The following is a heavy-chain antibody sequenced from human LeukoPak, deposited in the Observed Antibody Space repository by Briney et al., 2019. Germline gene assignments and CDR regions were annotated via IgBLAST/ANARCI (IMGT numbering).Heavy chain of an antibody. V-gene: IGHV3-23*01. J-gene: IGHJ4*02. Sequence: GGSLRLSCAASGFTFTSYSMNWVRQAPGKGLEWVSTISGGGGSTYYADSVKGRFTISRDDSKNTLYLQVNSLRAEDTAVYYCARYTHSSGFDYWGQGTLVTVSS. CDR1: GFTFTSYS. D-gene: IGHD6-19*01. CDR3: ARYTHSSGFDY. CDR2: ISGGGGST.